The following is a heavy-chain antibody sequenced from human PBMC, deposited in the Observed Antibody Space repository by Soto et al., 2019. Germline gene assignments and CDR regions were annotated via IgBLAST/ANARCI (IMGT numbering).Heavy chain of an antibody. Sequence: QVQLVQSGAEVKKPGASVKVSCKASGYTFTSYAMHWVRQAPGQRLEWMGWINAGNGNTKYSQKFQGRVTITRDTAASTAYMQLSSLRSEDTAVYYCARGPGGPDGPGDYWGQGTLVTVSS. CDR1: GYTFTSYA. V-gene: IGHV1-3*01. CDR2: INAGNGNT. J-gene: IGHJ4*02. CDR3: ARGPGGPDGPGDY. D-gene: IGHD2-15*01.